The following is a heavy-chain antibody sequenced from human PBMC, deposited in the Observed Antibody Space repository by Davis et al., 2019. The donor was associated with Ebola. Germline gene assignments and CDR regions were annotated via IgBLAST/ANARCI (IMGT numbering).Heavy chain of an antibody. CDR2: ISYDGSNK. D-gene: IGHD5-18*01. CDR1: GFTFSSYA. J-gene: IGHJ4*02. CDR3: AGHTAMLY. V-gene: IGHV3-30-3*01. Sequence: GESLKISCAASGFTFSSYAMHWVRQAPGKGLEWVAVISYDGSNKYYADSVKGRFTISRYNSKNTLYLQINSLRAEDMAVYYCAGHTAMLYWGQGTLVTVSS.